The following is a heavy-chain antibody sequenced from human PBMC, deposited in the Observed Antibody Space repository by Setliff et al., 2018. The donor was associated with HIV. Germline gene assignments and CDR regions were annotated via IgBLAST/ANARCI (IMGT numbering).Heavy chain of an antibody. J-gene: IGHJ6*02. Sequence: SETLSLTCTVSGDSIGYYYWSWIRQPAGRGLEWMGRIHTSGSTNYNPSLTSRVTLSVDTSKNQFFLKLTSLSAADTAVYYCAREERKAPAGSGYYYYGMDVWGQGTMVTVSS. CDR2: IHTSGST. CDR3: AREERKAPAGSGYYYYGMDV. V-gene: IGHV4-4*07. CDR1: GDSIGYYY. D-gene: IGHD6-13*01.